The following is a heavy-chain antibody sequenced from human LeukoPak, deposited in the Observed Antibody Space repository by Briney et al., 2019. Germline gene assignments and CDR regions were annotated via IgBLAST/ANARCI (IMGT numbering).Heavy chain of an antibody. V-gene: IGHV4-34*01. J-gene: IGHJ4*02. CDR2: INHSGST. D-gene: IGHD4-23*01. Sequence: SETLSLTCAVYGGSFSGYYWSWIRQPPGKGLEWIGEINHSGSTNYNPPLKSRVTISVDTSKNQFSLKLSSVTAADTAVYYCARWGYGGNLDYWGQGTLVTVSS. CDR3: ARWGYGGNLDY. CDR1: GGSFSGYY.